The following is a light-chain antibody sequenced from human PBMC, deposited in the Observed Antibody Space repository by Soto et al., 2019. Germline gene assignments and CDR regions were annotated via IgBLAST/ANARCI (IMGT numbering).Light chain of an antibody. CDR1: NSDIGNYNL. Sequence: QSVLTQPASVSASPGQSITISCSGTNSDIGNYNLVSWYQQHPGKAPKLMISEVNKRPSGVSNRFSGSKSGNTASLTISGLQAEDEADYFCCADAYPNTYVFGTGTKLTVL. CDR3: CADAYPNTYV. V-gene: IGLV2-23*02. J-gene: IGLJ1*01. CDR2: EVN.